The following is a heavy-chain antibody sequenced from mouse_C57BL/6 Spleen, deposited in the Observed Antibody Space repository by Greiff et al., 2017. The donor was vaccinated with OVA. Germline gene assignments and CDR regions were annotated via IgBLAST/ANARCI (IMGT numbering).Heavy chain of an antibody. J-gene: IGHJ3*01. V-gene: IGHV1-82*01. Sequence: VQLVESGPELVKPGASVKISCKASGYAFSSSWMNWVKQRPGKGLEWIGRIYPGDGDTNYNGKFKGKATLTADKSSSTAYMQLSRLTSEDSAVYFCARGSPWFAYWGQGTLVTVSA. CDR1: GYAFSSSW. CDR3: ARGSPWFAY. CDR2: IYPGDGDT. D-gene: IGHD1-3*01.